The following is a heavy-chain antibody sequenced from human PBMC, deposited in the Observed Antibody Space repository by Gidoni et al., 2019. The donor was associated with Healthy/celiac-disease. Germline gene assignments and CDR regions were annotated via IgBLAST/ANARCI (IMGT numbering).Heavy chain of an antibody. CDR2: INHSGST. CDR3: AREPETNSSGYWTDAFDI. J-gene: IGHJ3*02. V-gene: IGHV4-34*01. Sequence: QVQLQQWGAGLLKPSETLSLTCAVYGGSFSGYYWSWIRQPPGKGLEWIGEINHSGSTNYNPSLKSRVTISVDTSKNQFSLKLSSVTAADTAVYYCAREPETNSSGYWTDAFDIWGQGTMVTVSS. D-gene: IGHD3-22*01. CDR1: GGSFSGYY.